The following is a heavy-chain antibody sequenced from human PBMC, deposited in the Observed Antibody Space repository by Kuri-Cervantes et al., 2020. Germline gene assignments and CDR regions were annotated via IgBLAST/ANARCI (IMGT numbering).Heavy chain of an antibody. V-gene: IGHV1-8*02. CDR2: MNPNSGNT. D-gene: IGHD4-17*01. J-gene: IGHJ5*02. CDR3: ARGLYGDYVTWFDP. Sequence: ASVKVSCKASGYTFTSYDINWVRQATGQGLEWMGWMNPNSGNTGYAQKFQGRVTMTRDTSISTAYMELSRLRSDDTAVYYCARGLYGDYVTWFDPWGQGTLVTVSS. CDR1: GYTFTSYD.